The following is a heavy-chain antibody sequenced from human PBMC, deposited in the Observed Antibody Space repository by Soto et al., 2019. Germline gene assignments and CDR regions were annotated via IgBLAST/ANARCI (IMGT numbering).Heavy chain of an antibody. Sequence: ASVKVSCKASGYTFTSYDINWVRQATGQGLEWMGWMNPNSGNTGYAQKFQGRVTMTRNTSISTAYMELSSLRSEDTAVYYCARGRFLEWLSFNYYYYYGMDVWGQGTTVTVS. CDR2: MNPNSGNT. CDR3: ARGRFLEWLSFNYYYYYGMDV. D-gene: IGHD3-3*01. CDR1: GYTFTSYD. V-gene: IGHV1-8*01. J-gene: IGHJ6*02.